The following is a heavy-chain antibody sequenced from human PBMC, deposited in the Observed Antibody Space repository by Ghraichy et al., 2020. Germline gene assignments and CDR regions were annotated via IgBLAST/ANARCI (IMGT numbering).Heavy chain of an antibody. V-gene: IGHV3-48*01. Sequence: GESLNISCAASGFTFSSYSMNWVRQAPGKGLEWVSYISSSSSTIYYADSVKGRFTISRDNAKNSLYLQMNSLRAEDTAVYYCAREHDYDFWSGYYTAYYGMDVWGQGTTVTVSS. CDR1: GFTFSSYS. J-gene: IGHJ6*02. D-gene: IGHD3-3*01. CDR2: ISSSSSTI. CDR3: AREHDYDFWSGYYTAYYGMDV.